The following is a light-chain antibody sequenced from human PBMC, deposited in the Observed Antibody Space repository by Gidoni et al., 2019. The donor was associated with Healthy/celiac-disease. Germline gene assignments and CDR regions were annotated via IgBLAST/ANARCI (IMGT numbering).Light chain of an antibody. Sequence: DIQMTQSPSSLSASVGDRVTITCRASQSISSYLNWYQQKPGKAPKLLIYAASSLQSGVPSRFSGSGSGTDFTLTISSLQPEDFATYYSQQSYSTLRTFGQGTKVEIK. V-gene: IGKV1-39*01. CDR1: QSISSY. CDR2: AAS. J-gene: IGKJ1*01. CDR3: QQSYSTLRT.